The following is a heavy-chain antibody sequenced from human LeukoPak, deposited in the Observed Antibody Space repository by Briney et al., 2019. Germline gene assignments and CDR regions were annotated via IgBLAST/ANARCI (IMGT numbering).Heavy chain of an antibody. Sequence: GGSLRLSCAASGFAFDDYAMHWGPDAPGKGLERGSGISWNSGSIAYADSVKGRLTITRDNAKNSLYLQMNSLRAEDTALYYCAKDPKAYGDYVFDIWGQGTMVTVSS. D-gene: IGHD4-17*01. CDR1: GFAFDDYA. CDR3: AKDPKAYGDYVFDI. V-gene: IGHV3-9*01. CDR2: ISWNSGSI. J-gene: IGHJ3*02.